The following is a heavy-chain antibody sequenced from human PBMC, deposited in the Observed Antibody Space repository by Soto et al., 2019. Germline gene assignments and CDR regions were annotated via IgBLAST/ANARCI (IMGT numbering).Heavy chain of an antibody. CDR2: MNPNSGNT. V-gene: IGHV1-8*01. D-gene: IGHD6-13*01. J-gene: IGHJ6*03. CDR3: AREMAAGTGYYYYYMDV. CDR1: GYTFTSYD. Sequence: ASVKVSCKASGYTFTSYDINWVRLATGQGLEWMGWMNPNSGNTGYAQKFQGRVTMTRNTSISTAYMELSSLRSEDTAVYYCAREMAAGTGYYYYYMDVWGKGTTVTVSS.